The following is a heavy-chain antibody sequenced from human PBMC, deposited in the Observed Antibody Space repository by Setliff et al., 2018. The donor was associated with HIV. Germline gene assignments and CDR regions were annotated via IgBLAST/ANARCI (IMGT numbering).Heavy chain of an antibody. CDR1: GGPISSYY. CDR3: ARVSRLHPFDP. Sequence: SETLSLTCTVSGGPISSYYWSWIRQTPGKGLQWIGLIYYTGIPTYNPSLEGRITMSVDRSKNQFSLRLTSVTAADTAMYYCARVSRLHPFDPWGQGTLVTVSS. J-gene: IGHJ5*02. D-gene: IGHD2-15*01. CDR2: IYYTGIP. V-gene: IGHV4-59*01.